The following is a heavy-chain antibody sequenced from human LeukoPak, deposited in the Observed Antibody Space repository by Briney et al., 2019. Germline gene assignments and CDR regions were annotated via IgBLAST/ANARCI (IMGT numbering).Heavy chain of an antibody. Sequence: PGGSLRLSCAASGFTFNNYLMTWVRQAPGKGLEWVANIKEDESEKYYVDSEKGRFTISRDNAKNSLYLQMNSLRAEDTAVYYCARAKPKNMVRGLIMRRESRYYFDYWGQGTLVTVSS. V-gene: IGHV3-7*03. CDR2: IKEDESEK. J-gene: IGHJ4*02. CDR3: ARAKPKNMVRGLIMRRESRYYFDY. CDR1: GFTFNNYL. D-gene: IGHD3-10*01.